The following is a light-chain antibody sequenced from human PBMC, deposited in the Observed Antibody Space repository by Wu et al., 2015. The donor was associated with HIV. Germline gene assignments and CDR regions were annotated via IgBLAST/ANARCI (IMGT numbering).Light chain of an antibody. CDR2: GAS. J-gene: IGKJ3*01. CDR1: QSVSSSY. V-gene: IGKV3-20*01. Sequence: EIVLTQSPGTLSLSPGERATLSCRASQSVSSSYLAWYQQKPDQAPRLLIYGASNRATGIPDRFSGSGSGTDFTLTISRLEPEDFAVYYCQQYGSLFTFGPGTKWISN. CDR3: QQYGSLFT.